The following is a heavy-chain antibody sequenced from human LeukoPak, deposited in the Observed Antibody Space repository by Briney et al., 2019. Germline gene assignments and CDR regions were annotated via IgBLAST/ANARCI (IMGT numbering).Heavy chain of an antibody. CDR1: GYTFTGYY. CDR2: INPNSGGT. D-gene: IGHD3-10*01. J-gene: IGHJ6*03. V-gene: IGHV1-2*02. Sequence: ASVKVSCKASGYTFTGYYMHWVRQAPGQGLEGMGWINPNSGGTNYAQKFQGRVTMTRDTSISTAYMELSRLRSDDTAVYYCARANRPVRYMDVWGKGTTVTVSS. CDR3: ARANRPVRYMDV.